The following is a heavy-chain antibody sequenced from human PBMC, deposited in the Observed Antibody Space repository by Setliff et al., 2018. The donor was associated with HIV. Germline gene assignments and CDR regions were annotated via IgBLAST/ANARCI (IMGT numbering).Heavy chain of an antibody. CDR1: EFGFSNFE. CDR2: ITSRGHPI. V-gene: IGHV3-48*03. D-gene: IGHD3-3*01. CDR3: ARMLLRTNPVYGVVSNRFDP. Sequence: PGGSLRLSCAASVLEFGFSNFEMNWVRQAPGKGLEWISYITSRGHPIYYADSVKGRFTISRDDAQNSLYLQMNSLRAEDTAVYYCARMLLRTNPVYGVVSNRFDPWGPGTLVTVSS. J-gene: IGHJ5*02.